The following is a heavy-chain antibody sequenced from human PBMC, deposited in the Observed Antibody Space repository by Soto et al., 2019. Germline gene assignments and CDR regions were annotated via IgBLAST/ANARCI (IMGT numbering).Heavy chain of an antibody. CDR1: GGSFSGYY. V-gene: IGHV4-34*01. CDR3: ARVTKRAPHYYYYYIDV. D-gene: IGHD1-1*01. Sequence: SETLSLTCAVYGGSFSGYYWSWIRQPPGKGLEWIGEINHSGSTNYNPSLKSRVTISVDTSKNQFSLKLSSVTAADTAVYYCARVTKRAPHYYYYYIDVRGKRTTVTGSS. J-gene: IGHJ6*03. CDR2: INHSGST.